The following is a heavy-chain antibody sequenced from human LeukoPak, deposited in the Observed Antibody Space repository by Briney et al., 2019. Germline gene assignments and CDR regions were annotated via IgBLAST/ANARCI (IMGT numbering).Heavy chain of an antibody. Sequence: SVKVSCKASGGTFSSYAISWVRQAPGQGLEWMGGIIPIFGTANYAQKFQGRVTITADESTSTAYMELSSLRPEDTAVYYCANCLTYYYYGMDVWGQGTTVTVSS. V-gene: IGHV1-69*13. D-gene: IGHD2-15*01. J-gene: IGHJ6*02. CDR3: ANCLTYYYYGMDV. CDR2: IIPIFGTA. CDR1: GGTFSSYA.